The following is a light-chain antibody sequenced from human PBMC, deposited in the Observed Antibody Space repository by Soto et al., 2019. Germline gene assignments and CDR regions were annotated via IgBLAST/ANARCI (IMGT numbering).Light chain of an antibody. J-gene: IGKJ1*01. V-gene: IGKV1-5*03. CDR1: QSISSG. CDR2: NAS. CDR3: QHYYSYSEA. Sequence: DIQMTQSTSTLSGSVGDRVTITCRASQSISSGLAWYQQKPGKAPKLLIYNASTLKSGVPSRFSGSGSGTEFTLTISSLQPDDFATYYCQHYYSYSEAFGQGTKVDIK.